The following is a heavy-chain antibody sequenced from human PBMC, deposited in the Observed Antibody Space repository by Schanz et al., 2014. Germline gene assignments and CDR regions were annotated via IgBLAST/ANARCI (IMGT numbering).Heavy chain of an antibody. V-gene: IGHV1-24*01. CDR2: FDLEDVET. J-gene: IGHJ6*02. D-gene: IGHD6-13*01. CDR1: GYTLTDLS. CDR3: ATDHIAAAGSQYFYYYGMGV. Sequence: QVQLVQSGAEVKKPGASVKVSCKVSGYTLTDLSMHWVRQAPGKGLEWMGGFDLEDVETIYAQKFQGRVTMTEDTSTDTAYMELSSLRSEDTAVYYCATDHIAAAGSQYFYYYGMGVWGQGTTVTVSS.